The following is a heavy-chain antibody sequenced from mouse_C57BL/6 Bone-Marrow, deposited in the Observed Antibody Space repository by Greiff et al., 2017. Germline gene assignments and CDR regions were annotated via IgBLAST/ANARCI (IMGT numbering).Heavy chain of an antibody. V-gene: IGHV1-15*01. CDR1: GYTFTDYE. CDR3: TRENDGYYLWFAY. Sequence: VQLQQSGAELVRPGASVTLSCKASGYTFTDYEMHWVKQTPVHGLAWIGAIDPETGGPAYNQKFKGKAILTADKSSSTAYMELRSLTSEDSAVYYGTRENDGYYLWFAYWGQGTLVTVSA. J-gene: IGHJ3*01. CDR2: IDPETGGP. D-gene: IGHD2-3*01.